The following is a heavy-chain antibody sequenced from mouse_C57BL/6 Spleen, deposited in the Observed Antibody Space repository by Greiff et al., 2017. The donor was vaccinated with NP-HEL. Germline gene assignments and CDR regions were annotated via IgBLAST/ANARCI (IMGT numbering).Heavy chain of an antibody. Sequence: EVMLVESGEGLVKPGGSLKLSCAASGFTFSSYAMSWVRQTPEKRLEWVAYISSGGDYIYYADTVKGQFTISRDNARNTLYLQMGSLKSEDTAMYYCTRNYYGSSSYYFDYWGQGTTLTVSS. D-gene: IGHD1-1*01. CDR1: GFTFSSYA. CDR2: ISSGGDYI. CDR3: TRNYYGSSSYYFDY. V-gene: IGHV5-9-1*02. J-gene: IGHJ2*01.